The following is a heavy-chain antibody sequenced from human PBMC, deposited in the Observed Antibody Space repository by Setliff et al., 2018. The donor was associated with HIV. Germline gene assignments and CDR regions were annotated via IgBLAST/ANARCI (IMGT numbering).Heavy chain of an antibody. CDR2: IYPDDSDT. Sequence: GESLKISCEASGYSFTSHWIGWVRQMPGKGLEWMGIIYPDDSDTRYSPSFQGQVTISVDKSISTAYLQWSRLKASDTAIYYCAWSGKFGELYGYWGQGTLVTVSS. V-gene: IGHV5-51*01. CDR3: AWSGKFGELYGY. J-gene: IGHJ4*02. CDR1: GYSFTSHW. D-gene: IGHD3-10*01.